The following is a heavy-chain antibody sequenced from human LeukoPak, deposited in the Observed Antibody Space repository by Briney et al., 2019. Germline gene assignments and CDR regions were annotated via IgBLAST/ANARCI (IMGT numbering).Heavy chain of an antibody. Sequence: SQTLSLTCAISGDSFSSNSAAWNWIRQSPSRGLEWLGRTYYRSKWYNDYAVSVKSRITINPDTSKNQFSLQLNSVTPEDTAVYYCAREIERGYSGYSYYYYYGMDVWGQGTTVTVSS. CDR2: TYYRSKWYN. CDR3: AREIERGYSGYSYYYYYGMDV. V-gene: IGHV6-1*01. J-gene: IGHJ6*02. CDR1: GDSFSSNSAA. D-gene: IGHD5-12*01.